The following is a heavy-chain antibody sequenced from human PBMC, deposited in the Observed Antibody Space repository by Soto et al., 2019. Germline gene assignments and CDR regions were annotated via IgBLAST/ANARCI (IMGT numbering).Heavy chain of an antibody. Sequence: ASVKVSCKASGYTFTGYYTHWVRHAPRQGLEWMGWINPNSGGTNYAQKFQGRVTMTRDTSISTAYMELSRLRSDDTAVYYCARELELRHYYYGMDVWGQGTTVTVSS. CDR3: ARELELRHYYYGMDV. J-gene: IGHJ6*02. V-gene: IGHV1-2*02. CDR2: INPNSGGT. D-gene: IGHD1-7*01. CDR1: GYTFTGYY.